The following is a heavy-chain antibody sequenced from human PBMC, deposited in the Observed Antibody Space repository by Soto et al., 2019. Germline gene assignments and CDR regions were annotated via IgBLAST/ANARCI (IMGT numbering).Heavy chain of an antibody. Sequence: PSETLSLTCTVSGGSISSYYWSWIRQPPGKGLEWIGYIYYSGSTNYNPSLESRVTMSVDTSRNQFSLKLNSMTAADTAVYYCARHSYGSGTTYFDYWGQGTLVTVSS. CDR2: IYYSGST. CDR1: GGSISSYY. V-gene: IGHV4-59*08. J-gene: IGHJ4*02. D-gene: IGHD3-10*01. CDR3: ARHSYGSGTTYFDY.